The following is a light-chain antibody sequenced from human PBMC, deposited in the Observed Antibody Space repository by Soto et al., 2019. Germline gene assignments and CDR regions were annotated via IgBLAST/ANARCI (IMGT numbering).Light chain of an antibody. CDR3: QQYGDSSLT. Sequence: EIVLTQSPATLSLSRGERATLSCRASQSVSSYLAWYQQKPGQAPRLLIYDASNRATGIPARFSGSGSGTDFTLTISSLEPEDFAVYYCQQYGDSSLTFGGGTKVEI. CDR1: QSVSSY. V-gene: IGKV3-11*01. CDR2: DAS. J-gene: IGKJ4*01.